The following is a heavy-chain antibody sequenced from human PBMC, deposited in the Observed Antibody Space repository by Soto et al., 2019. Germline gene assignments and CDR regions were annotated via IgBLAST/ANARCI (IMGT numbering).Heavy chain of an antibody. V-gene: IGHV4-39*02. J-gene: IGHJ6*02. CDR3: ARGTYGDYSPYYYGMDV. CDR2: IYYSGTT. Sequence: PSETLSLTCAVSGASISSGTYCWGWIRQPPGKGLDWIGSIYYSGTTYYSPSLKNRVAISVDTSKNHFSLKLRSVTAADTAVYYCARGTYGDYSPYYYGMDVWGQGTTVTVSS. D-gene: IGHD4-17*01. CDR1: GASISSGTYC.